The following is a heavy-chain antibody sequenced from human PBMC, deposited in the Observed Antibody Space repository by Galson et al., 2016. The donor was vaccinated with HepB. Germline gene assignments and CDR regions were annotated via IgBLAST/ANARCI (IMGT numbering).Heavy chain of an antibody. CDR1: GASMSGGRYF. CDR3: ASLVAGGLYKFDS. J-gene: IGHJ4*02. Sequence: TLSLTCNVSGASMSGGRYFWSWVRQSDGKGLEWIGRIFTSGNTNYNPSLKSRVTMSIDASKNQFSLKLTSVTAADTAVYYCASLVAGGLYKFDSWGQGTLVTGSS. V-gene: IGHV4-61*02. CDR2: IFTSGNT. D-gene: IGHD2-21*01.